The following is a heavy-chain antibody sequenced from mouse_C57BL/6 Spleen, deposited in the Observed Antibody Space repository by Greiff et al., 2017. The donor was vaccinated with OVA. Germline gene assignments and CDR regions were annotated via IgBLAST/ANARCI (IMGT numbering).Heavy chain of an antibody. CDR1: GYTFTSYW. D-gene: IGHD2-2*01. V-gene: IGHV1-59*01. J-gene: IGHJ4*01. CDR3: ASGYEYYYAMDY. Sequence: QVQLQQPGAELVRPGTSVKLSCKASGYTFTSYWMHWVKQRPGQGLEWIGVIDPSDSYTKYNQKFKGKATLTVDKSSSTASMQISSLTSEDSAVXFYASGYEYYYAMDYWGQGTSVTVSS. CDR2: IDPSDSYT.